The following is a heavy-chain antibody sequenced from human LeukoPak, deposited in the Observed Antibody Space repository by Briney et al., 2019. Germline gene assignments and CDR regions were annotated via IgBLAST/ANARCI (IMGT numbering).Heavy chain of an antibody. D-gene: IGHD3-10*01. CDR1: GGSFSGYY. CDR3: ARERPPYYYGSGSYRAFDI. Sequence: SSETLSLTCAVYGGSFSGYYWRWIRQPPGKGLEWIGEINHSGSTNYNPSLKSRVTISVDTSKNQFSLKLSSVTAADTAVYYCARERPPYYYGSGSYRAFDIWGQGTMVTVSS. CDR2: INHSGST. V-gene: IGHV4-34*01. J-gene: IGHJ3*02.